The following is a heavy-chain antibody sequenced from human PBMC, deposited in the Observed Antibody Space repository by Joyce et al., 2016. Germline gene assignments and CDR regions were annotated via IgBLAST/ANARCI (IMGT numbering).Heavy chain of an antibody. CDR1: GFTVSGNY. Sequence: AASGFTVSGNYMSWVRQAPGKGLEWVSVVFTAGSTYYADSVKGRFTISRDNFRNTLYLQMNSLRAEDTAVYYCARSRSPTYSYYGMDVWGQGTAVTVSS. CDR3: ARSRSPTYSYYGMDV. V-gene: IGHV3-53*01. CDR2: VFTAGST. D-gene: IGHD6-6*01. J-gene: IGHJ6*02.